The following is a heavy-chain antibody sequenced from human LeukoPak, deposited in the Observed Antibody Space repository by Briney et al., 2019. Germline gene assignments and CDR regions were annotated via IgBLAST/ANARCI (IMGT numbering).Heavy chain of an antibody. CDR1: GGSISSSSYY. D-gene: IGHD5-24*01. V-gene: IGHV4-39*07. CDR2: IYYSGST. J-gene: IGHJ4*02. CDR3: ARRATIGKYFDY. Sequence: SETLSLTCTVSGGSISSSSYYWGWICQPPGKGLEWIGSIYYSGSTYYNPSLKSRVTISVDTSKNQFSLKLSSVTAADTAVYYCARRATIGKYFDYWGQGTLVTVSS.